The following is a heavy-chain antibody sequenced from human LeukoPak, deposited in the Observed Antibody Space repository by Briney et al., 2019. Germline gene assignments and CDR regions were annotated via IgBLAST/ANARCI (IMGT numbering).Heavy chain of an antibody. J-gene: IGHJ5*02. D-gene: IGHD6-13*01. CDR2: INHSGST. V-gene: IGHV4-34*01. CDR1: GGSFSGYY. Sequence: SETLSLTCAVYGGSFSGYYWSWIRQPPGKGLEWIGEINHSGSTNYNPSLKSRVTISVDTSKNQFSLKLSSVTAADTAAYYCARLLPPYSSSVVNWFDPWGQGTLVTVSS. CDR3: ARLLPPYSSSVVNWFDP.